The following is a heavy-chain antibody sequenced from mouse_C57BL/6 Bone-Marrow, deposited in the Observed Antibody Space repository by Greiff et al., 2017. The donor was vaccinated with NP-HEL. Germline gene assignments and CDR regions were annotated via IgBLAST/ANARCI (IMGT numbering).Heavy chain of an antibody. CDR3: ARQLRLPPYAMDY. Sequence: VQRVESGPELVKPGASVKISCKASGYAFSSSWMNWVKQRPGKGLEWIGRIYPGDGDTNYNGKFKGKATLTADKSSSTAYMQLSSLTSEDSAVYFCARQLRLPPYAMDYWGQGTSVTVSS. D-gene: IGHD3-2*02. CDR2: IYPGDGDT. V-gene: IGHV1-82*01. J-gene: IGHJ4*01. CDR1: GYAFSSSW.